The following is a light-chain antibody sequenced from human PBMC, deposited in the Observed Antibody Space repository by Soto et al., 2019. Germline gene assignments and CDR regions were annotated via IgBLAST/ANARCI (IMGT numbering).Light chain of an antibody. CDR1: SSNIGSNY. J-gene: IGLJ2*01. CDR3: AAWDDSLSGPV. CDR2: RNN. V-gene: IGLV1-47*01. Sequence: QSVLTQPPSASGTPGQRVTISCSGSSSNIGSNYGHWYQQLPGTAPKLLIYRNNQRPSGVPDRFSGSKSGTSASLAISGLRSGDEADYYCAAWDDSLSGPVFGGGTQLTVL.